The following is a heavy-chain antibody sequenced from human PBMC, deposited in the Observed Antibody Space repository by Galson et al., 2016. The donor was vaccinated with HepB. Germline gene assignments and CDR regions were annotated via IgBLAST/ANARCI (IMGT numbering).Heavy chain of an antibody. CDR2: ISTSSSVI. CDR3: ARDGRWELLVGGFDY. Sequence: SLRLSCAASGFTFSNYAMDWVRQAPGKGLEWLSYISTSSSVIHYADSVRGRFTISRDNAKNSLYLQLNGLRAEDTAVYYCARDGRWELLVGGFDYWGQGALVTVSS. J-gene: IGHJ4*02. D-gene: IGHD1-26*01. CDR1: GFTFSNYA. V-gene: IGHV3-48*01.